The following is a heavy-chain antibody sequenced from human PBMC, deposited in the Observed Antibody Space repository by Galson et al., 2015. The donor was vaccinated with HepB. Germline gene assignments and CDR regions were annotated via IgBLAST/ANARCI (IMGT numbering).Heavy chain of an antibody. CDR3: ATVARSNYQHP. V-gene: IGHV1-69-2*01. J-gene: IGHJ5*02. CDR1: GYTFTNYS. Sequence: VKVSCKVSGYTFTNYSMHWVQQAPGKGLEWMGLVDPEDGETIYAEKFQGRVTITADTSTDTAYMELSSLRSEDTAVYYCATVARSNYQHPWGQGTLVTVSS. CDR2: VDPEDGET. D-gene: IGHD4-11*01.